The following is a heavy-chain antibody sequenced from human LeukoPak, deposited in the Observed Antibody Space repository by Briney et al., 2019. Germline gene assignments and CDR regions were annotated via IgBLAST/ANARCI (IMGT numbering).Heavy chain of an antibody. CDR2: VYSTGSI. Sequence: PSETLSLTCTLSGGSFSNYYWTWIRQLPGKGLEWLGYVYSTGSISYNPSLESRVTISIDTSKNTFSLKLTSVTAADTAVYFCARWNLDLAYDIWGQGTMVTVSS. V-gene: IGHV4-59*08. CDR1: GGSFSNYY. J-gene: IGHJ3*02. CDR3: ARWNLDLAYDI. D-gene: IGHD1-1*01.